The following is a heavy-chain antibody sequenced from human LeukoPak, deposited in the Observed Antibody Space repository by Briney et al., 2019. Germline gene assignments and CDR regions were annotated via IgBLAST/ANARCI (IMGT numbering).Heavy chain of an antibody. Sequence: GGSLRLSCAASGFTVSSNYMSWVRQAPGKGLEWVSVIYSGGSTYYADSVKGRFTISRHNSKNTLYLQMNSLRAEDTAVYYCARDRVDSSGYYYCDYWGQGTLVTVSS. CDR3: ARDRVDSSGYYYCDY. CDR1: GFTVSSNY. J-gene: IGHJ4*02. V-gene: IGHV3-53*04. D-gene: IGHD3-22*01. CDR2: IYSGGST.